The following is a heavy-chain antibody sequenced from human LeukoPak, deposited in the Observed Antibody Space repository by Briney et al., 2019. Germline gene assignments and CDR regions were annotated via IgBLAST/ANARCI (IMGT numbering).Heavy chain of an antibody. D-gene: IGHD5-12*01. J-gene: IGHJ5*02. CDR2: ISYSGNT. V-gene: IGHV4-38-2*02. CDR1: GYAINSGHY. CDR3: ARDLGYSGFDWAP. Sequence: SETLSLTCTVSGYAINSGHYWGWIRQPPGKRLEWIGSISYSGNTYYNPTLKSRIIISVDMSKNQFSLNLTSVTAADAAVYYCARDLGYSGFDWAPWGQGTLVTVSS.